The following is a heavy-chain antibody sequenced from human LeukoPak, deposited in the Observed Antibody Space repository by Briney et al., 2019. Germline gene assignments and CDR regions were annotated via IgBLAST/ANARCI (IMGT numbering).Heavy chain of an antibody. V-gene: IGHV4-59*12. D-gene: IGHD6-13*01. CDR2: IYYSGSA. CDR3: AGGAPFYSSSWPNWYFDL. J-gene: IGHJ2*01. CDR1: GGSISDYS. Sequence: SETLSLTCTVSGGSISDYSWSWIRQPPGKGLEWIGNIYYSGSANHNPSLKSRVTISRDTSKNQFSLKLSSVTAADTAVYYCAGGAPFYSSSWPNWYFDLWGRGTLVTVSS.